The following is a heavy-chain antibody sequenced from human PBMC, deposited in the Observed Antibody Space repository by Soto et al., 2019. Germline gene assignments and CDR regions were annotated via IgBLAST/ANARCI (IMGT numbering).Heavy chain of an antibody. CDR1: GGTFSSYA. V-gene: IGHV1-69*01. J-gene: IGHJ5*02. CDR3: ARRVGSCHIWCNWFDP. CDR2: IIPIFGTA. D-gene: IGHD2-15*01. Sequence: QVQLVQSGAEVKKPGSSVKVSCKASGGTFSSYAISWVRQAPGQGLEWMGGIIPIFGTANYAQKFQGRVTITADESTSTAYMELSSLRSEDTAVYYSARRVGSCHIWCNWFDPWGQGTLVTVSS.